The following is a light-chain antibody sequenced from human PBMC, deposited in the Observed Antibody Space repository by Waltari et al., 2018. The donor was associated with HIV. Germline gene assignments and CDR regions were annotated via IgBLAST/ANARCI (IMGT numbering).Light chain of an antibody. CDR3: SSYTTSSALV. CDR2: EVS. CDR1: SSDVGGYNY. Sequence: QSALTQPASVSGSPGQSITISCTGTSSDVGGYNYVPWYQQHPGKAPKLMIYEVSNRPSGISNRFSGSKSGNTASLTISGLQAEDEADYYCSSYTTSSALVFGGGTNLTVL. J-gene: IGLJ2*01. V-gene: IGLV2-14*01.